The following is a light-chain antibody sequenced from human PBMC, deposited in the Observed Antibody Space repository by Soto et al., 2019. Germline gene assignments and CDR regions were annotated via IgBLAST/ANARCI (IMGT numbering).Light chain of an antibody. J-gene: IGLJ3*02. CDR1: SSDVGGSEF. Sequence: QSALTQPRSVSGSPGQSVTISCNGSSSDVGGSEFVSWYQQHPVKAPKLVIYDVTKRPSGVPDRFSGSKSGNTASLTISGLQAEDEADYYCCSYAGNSLWVFGGGTKPTVL. CDR2: DVT. CDR3: CSYAGNSLWV. V-gene: IGLV2-11*01.